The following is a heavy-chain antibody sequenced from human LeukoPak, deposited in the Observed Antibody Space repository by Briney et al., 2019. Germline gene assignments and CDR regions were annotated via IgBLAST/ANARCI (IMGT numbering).Heavy chain of an antibody. J-gene: IGHJ4*02. V-gene: IGHV3-23*01. CDR1: GFTFSNYA. CDR3: AKDQWHGGYDNVH. CDR2: ISGSGGST. Sequence: QSGGSLRPSCAASGFTFSNYAMSWVRQAPGKGLEWVAAISGSGGSTYYADSVKGRFTISRDNSKNTLFLQMNSLRAEDTAVYYCAKDQWHGGYDNVHWGQGTLVTVSS. D-gene: IGHD5-12*01.